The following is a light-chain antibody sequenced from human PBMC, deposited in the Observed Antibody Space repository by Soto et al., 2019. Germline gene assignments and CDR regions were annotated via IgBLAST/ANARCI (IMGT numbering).Light chain of an antibody. CDR2: EVS. Sequence: QSALTQPDSASGSPGQSVTISCTGPSSDVGGYNYVSWYQQHPGKAPIVMMYEVSKRPSGVPDRFSGSKSGNTASLTVAGLQAEDEADYYCSSYGGTNSLKVFGGGTKLTVL. J-gene: IGLJ2*01. CDR1: SSDVGGYNY. V-gene: IGLV2-8*01. CDR3: SSYGGTNSLKV.